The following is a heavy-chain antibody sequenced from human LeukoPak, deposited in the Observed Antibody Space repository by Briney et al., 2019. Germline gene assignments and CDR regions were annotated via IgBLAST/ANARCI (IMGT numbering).Heavy chain of an antibody. Sequence: GGSLRLSCAASGFTFSAFAMTWVRQAPGKGLEWVSTITDGGYNTYSADSVKGRITFSRDNSKNTLSLQLRSLRAEDTAVYYCAKDLNELLPFFDYWGQGTLVTVSS. V-gene: IGHV3-23*01. D-gene: IGHD1-26*01. CDR1: GFTFSAFA. J-gene: IGHJ4*02. CDR2: ITDGGYNT. CDR3: AKDLNELLPFFDY.